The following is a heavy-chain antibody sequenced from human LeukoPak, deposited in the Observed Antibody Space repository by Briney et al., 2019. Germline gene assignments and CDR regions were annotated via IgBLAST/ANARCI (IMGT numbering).Heavy chain of an antibody. CDR3: AAAVTTGVYYGMDV. V-gene: IGHV1-69*04. CDR2: VIPVLGIR. Sequence: SVMVSCKTSGGTFNRYGFSWVRQAPGQGPEWMGRVIPVLGIRNYAQKFQGRLTLTADKATTTVYMELTTLTFEDTAVYFCAAAVTTGVYYGMDVXXQGTTITVSS. CDR1: GGTFNRYG. D-gene: IGHD4-17*01. J-gene: IGHJ6*02.